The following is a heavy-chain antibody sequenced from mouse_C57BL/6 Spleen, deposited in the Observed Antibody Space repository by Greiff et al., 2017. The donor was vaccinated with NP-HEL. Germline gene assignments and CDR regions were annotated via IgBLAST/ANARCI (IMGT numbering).Heavy chain of an antibody. CDR3: ASVLPRDWYFDV. Sequence: EVKLQESGAELVKPGASVKLSCTASGFNIKDYYMHWVKQRTEQGLEWIGRIDPEDGETKYAPKFQGKATITADTSSNTAYLQLSSLTSEDTAVYYCASVLPRDWYFDVWGTGTTVTVSS. J-gene: IGHJ1*03. CDR2: IDPEDGET. V-gene: IGHV14-2*01. CDR1: GFNIKDYY. D-gene: IGHD1-1*01.